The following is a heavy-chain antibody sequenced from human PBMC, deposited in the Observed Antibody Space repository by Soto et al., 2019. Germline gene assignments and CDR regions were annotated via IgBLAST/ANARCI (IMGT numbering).Heavy chain of an antibody. V-gene: IGHV4-4*07. CDR3: VRDGTKTLRDWFDP. D-gene: IGHD1-1*01. Sequence: KTSETLSLTCTVSGASISGFYWSWIRKSAGKGLEWIGRIYATATTDYNPSLKSRVMMSVDTSKKQFSLKLRSVTAADTAVYYCVRDGTKTLRDWFDPWGQGISVTVSS. CDR2: IYATATT. CDR1: GASISGFY. J-gene: IGHJ5*02.